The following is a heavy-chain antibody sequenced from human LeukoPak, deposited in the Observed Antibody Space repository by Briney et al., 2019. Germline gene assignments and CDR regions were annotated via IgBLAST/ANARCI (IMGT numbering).Heavy chain of an antibody. Sequence: PSETLSLTCTVSGGSITSDHWNWIRQPPGKGLEWIGCIYYSGKTYYNPSLKSRVTISVDMSKNQFSLRLTSVTAADKAVYYCARKNGFEIWGQGTLVTVSS. V-gene: IGHV4-59*01. CDR2: IYYSGKT. D-gene: IGHD2-8*01. J-gene: IGHJ3*02. CDR1: GGSITSDH. CDR3: ARKNGFEI.